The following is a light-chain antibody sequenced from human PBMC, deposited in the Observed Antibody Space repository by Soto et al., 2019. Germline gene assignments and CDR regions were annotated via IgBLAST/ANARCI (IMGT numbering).Light chain of an antibody. V-gene: IGKV1-5*03. J-gene: IGKJ2*01. Sequence: DIQMTQSPPTLSASVGDRVTITCRASQSISSWLAWYQQKPGKAPKLLIYKASSLESGVPSRFSGSGSGTEFTLTISSLQPDDFATYYCQQYSSYSTCGQGTKLEIK. CDR3: QQYSSYST. CDR1: QSISSW. CDR2: KAS.